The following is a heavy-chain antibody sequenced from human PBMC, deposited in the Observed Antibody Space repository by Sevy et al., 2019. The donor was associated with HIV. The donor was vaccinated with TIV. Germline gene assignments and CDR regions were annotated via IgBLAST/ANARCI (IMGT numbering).Heavy chain of an antibody. D-gene: IGHD3-3*01. V-gene: IGHV3-7*01. Sequence: GGSLRLSCAASGFTFSSYWMSWVRQAPGKGLEWVANIKQDGSEKSYVDSVKGRFTISRDNAKNSLYLQMNSLRAEDTAVYYCARDVGEGGDYYGLDVWGQGTTVTVSS. CDR2: IKQDGSEK. J-gene: IGHJ6*02. CDR1: GFTFSSYW. CDR3: ARDVGEGGDYYGLDV.